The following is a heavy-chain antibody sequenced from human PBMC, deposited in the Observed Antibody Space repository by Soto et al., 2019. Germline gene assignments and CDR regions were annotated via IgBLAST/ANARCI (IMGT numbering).Heavy chain of an antibody. V-gene: IGHV3-23*01. D-gene: IGHD2-15*01. CDR2: ISGSGGST. CDR3: ARSGVAATFYYYYMDV. J-gene: IGHJ6*03. CDR1: GFTFSSYA. Sequence: GGSLRLSCAASGFTFSSYAMSWVRQAPGKGLEWVSAISGSGGSTYYADSVKGRFTISRDNSKNTLYLQMNSLRAEDTAVYYCARSGVAATFYYYYMDVWGKGTTVTVSS.